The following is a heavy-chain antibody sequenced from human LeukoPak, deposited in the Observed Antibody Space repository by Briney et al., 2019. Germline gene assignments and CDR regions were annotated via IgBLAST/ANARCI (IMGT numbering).Heavy chain of an antibody. CDR3: AKVPHSWGLFDS. CDR2: ISHDGSNK. J-gene: IGHJ4*02. V-gene: IGHV3-30-3*01. CDR1: GFTFSSYA. Sequence: GGSLRLSCAASGFTFSSYAMHWVRQAPGKGLEWVAVISHDGSNKYYADSVKGRFTISRDNSKNTLYLQMNSLRAEDTAVYYCAKVPHSWGLFDSWGQGTLVTVSS. D-gene: IGHD3-16*01.